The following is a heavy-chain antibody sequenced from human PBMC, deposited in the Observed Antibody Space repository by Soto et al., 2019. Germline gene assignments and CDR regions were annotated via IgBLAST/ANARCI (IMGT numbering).Heavy chain of an antibody. J-gene: IGHJ5*01. CDR2: INAGNGNT. D-gene: IGHD3-16*01. CDR1: GYTFTSYA. CDR3: ARLIGNSWLDS. V-gene: IGHV1-3*01. Sequence: ASVKVSCKASGYTFTSYAMHCVRQAPGQRLEWMGWINAGNGNTKYSQKFQGRVTINPDTSNNQVSLQLNSVTPDDTAVYYCARLIGNSWLDSWGQGTLVTVSS.